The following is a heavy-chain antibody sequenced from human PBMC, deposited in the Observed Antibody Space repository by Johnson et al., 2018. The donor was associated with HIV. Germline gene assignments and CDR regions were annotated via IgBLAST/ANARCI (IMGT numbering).Heavy chain of an antibody. D-gene: IGHD4-17*01. CDR3: ARDWGTVTSGFGAFDI. Sequence: VLLLESGGGLAQPGGSLRLSCAASEFTFSTFDMSWVRQAPGKGLERVAGISARGNTYYADSVKGRSTISRDNSKNTLYLQMNSLRAEDTAVYYCARDWGTVTSGFGAFDIWGQGTMVTVSS. V-gene: IGHV3-23*01. CDR2: ISARGNT. CDR1: EFTFSTFD. J-gene: IGHJ3*02.